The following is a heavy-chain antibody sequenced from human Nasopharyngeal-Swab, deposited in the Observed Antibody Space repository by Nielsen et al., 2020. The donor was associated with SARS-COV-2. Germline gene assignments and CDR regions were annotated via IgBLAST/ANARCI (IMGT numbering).Heavy chain of an antibody. CDR2: IWYDGSNK. J-gene: IGHJ4*02. V-gene: IGHV3-33*01. CDR3: ARDGGYCSGGSCYPMIDY. D-gene: IGHD2-15*01. Sequence: GLEWVAVIWYDGSNKYYADSVKGRFTISRDNSKNTLYLQMNSLRAEDTAVYYCARDGGYCSGGSCYPMIDYWGQGTLVTVSS.